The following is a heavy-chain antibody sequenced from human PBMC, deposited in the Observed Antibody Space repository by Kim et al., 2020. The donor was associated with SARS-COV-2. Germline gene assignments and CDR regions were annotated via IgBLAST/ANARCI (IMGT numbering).Heavy chain of an antibody. CDR1: GGSISSSSYY. V-gene: IGHV4-39*01. D-gene: IGHD2-2*01. J-gene: IGHJ6*02. CDR2: IYYSGST. Sequence: SETLSLTCTVSGGSISSSSYYWGWIRKPPGKGLEWIGSIYYSGSTYYNPSLKSRVTISVDTSKNQFSLKLSSVTAADTAVYYCAEGYCSSTSCSDGMDVWGQGTTVTVSS. CDR3: AEGYCSSTSCSDGMDV.